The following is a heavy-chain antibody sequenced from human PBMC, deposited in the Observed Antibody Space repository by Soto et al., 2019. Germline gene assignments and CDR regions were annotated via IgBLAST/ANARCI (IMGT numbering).Heavy chain of an antibody. CDR2: IYWDDDK. D-gene: IGHD3-16*01. CDR1: GFSLSTNKVG. J-gene: IGHJ3*02. Sequence: QITLKESGPTLVKPTQTLKLTCTFTGFSLSTNKVGVDWIRQPPGKALEWLEVIYWDDDKRYSPFLNNRLTITKDTSRNQVVLTMTNMDPLDTATYYCAHTYQPGFDIWGQGTMVTVSS. V-gene: IGHV2-5*02. CDR3: AHTYQPGFDI.